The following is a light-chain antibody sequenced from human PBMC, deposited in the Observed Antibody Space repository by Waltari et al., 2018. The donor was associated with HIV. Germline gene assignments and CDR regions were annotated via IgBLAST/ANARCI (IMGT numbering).Light chain of an antibody. Sequence: QAGLTQPPSLSKALRQTATLTCTGHSSQVRNQGAACLQQHHGHPPKILFYRNNNRPSRISERFSASRSGNTASLTITGLQPEDEADYFCSAWDSSLSAVVFGGGTTLTVL. CDR2: RNN. V-gene: IGLV10-54*04. CDR3: SAWDSSLSAVV. J-gene: IGLJ2*01. CDR1: SSQVRNQG.